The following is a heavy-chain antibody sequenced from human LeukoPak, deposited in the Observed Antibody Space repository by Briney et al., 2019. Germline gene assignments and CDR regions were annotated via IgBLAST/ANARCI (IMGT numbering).Heavy chain of an antibody. V-gene: IGHV4-30-4*01. CDR3: ARAPRYYCDTSSYSNFDC. J-gene: IGHJ4*02. D-gene: IGHD3-22*01. CDR2: IYYSGST. CDR1: GGFVTNGDYY. Sequence: PSQTLSLTCTVSGGFVTNGDYYWNWIRQPPGKGLEWIGYIYYSGSTYYNPSLKSRVTISVDTSKNQFSLDLTSVTAADTAVYYCARAPRYYCDTSSYSNFDCWGQGTLVTVSS.